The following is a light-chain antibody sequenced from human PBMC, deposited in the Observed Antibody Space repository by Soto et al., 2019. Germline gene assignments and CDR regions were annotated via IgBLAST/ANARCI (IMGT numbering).Light chain of an antibody. V-gene: IGKV4-1*01. CDR2: WAS. J-gene: IGKJ1*01. CDR3: QQYYSTPWT. Sequence: DTVMTQSPDSLAVSLSERATINCKSSESVLYSSNNKNYLAWYQQKPGQPPKLLIYWASTRESGVPDRFSGSGSGTDFTLTISSLQAEDVAVYYCQQYYSTPWTFGQGTKVDIK. CDR1: ESVLYSSNNKNY.